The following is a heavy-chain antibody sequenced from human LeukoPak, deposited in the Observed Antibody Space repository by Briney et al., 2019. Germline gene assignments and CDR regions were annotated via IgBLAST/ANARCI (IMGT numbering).Heavy chain of an antibody. J-gene: IGHJ4*02. CDR1: GLTFAAYA. D-gene: IGHD2-15*01. V-gene: IGHV3-23*01. CDR2: ISDSGGST. CDR3: AKLGGYCSSGSCRDFDY. Sequence: AGGSLRLSCAVSGLTFAAYAMTWVRQAPEKGLEWVSTISDSGGSTYYADSLKGRFTISRDNSKNTLYLQVDSLRAEDTAVYYCAKLGGYCSSGSCRDFDYWGRGTLVTVSS.